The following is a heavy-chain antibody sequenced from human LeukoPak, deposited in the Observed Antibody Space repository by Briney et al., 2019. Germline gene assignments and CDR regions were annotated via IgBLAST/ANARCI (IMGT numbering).Heavy chain of an antibody. J-gene: IGHJ4*02. CDR2: IYYTGST. D-gene: IGHD6-19*01. CDR1: GGSISSYY. V-gene: IGHV4-59*12. Sequence: SETLSLTCTVSGGSISSYYWSWIRQPPGKGLEWIGYIYYTGSTNYNPSLKSRVTISVDTSKNQFSLKLSSVTAADTAVYYCARGPWVAGPIGGLDYWGQGTLVTVSS. CDR3: ARGPWVAGPIGGLDY.